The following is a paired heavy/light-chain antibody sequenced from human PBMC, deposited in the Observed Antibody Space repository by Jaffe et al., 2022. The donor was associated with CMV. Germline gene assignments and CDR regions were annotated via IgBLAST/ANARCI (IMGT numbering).Heavy chain of an antibody. V-gene: IGHV3-23*01. Sequence: EVQLLDSGGGLVHPGGSLRLSCVASGFTFSDHIMHWVRQTPGKGLECISSIGAGGVNTFYADSVEGRFTISRDNFKNTVSLQMNSLRVEDTAVYYCAKGPFSEHLLSWFENWGQGTLVTVSS. D-gene: IGHD2-15*01. CDR2: IGAGGVNT. J-gene: IGHJ4*02. CDR3: AKGPFSEHLLSWFEN. CDR1: GFTFSDHI.
Light chain of an antibody. CDR3: QQHLNRPVT. CDR1: QGVTIS. CDR2: DAV. J-gene: IGKJ4*01. Sequence: VLTQSPATLSLFPGERATLSCRASQGVTISVSWYQQKPGQVPSLLIYDAVNRVTGIPARFSGSGSGTDFTLTIDSLEPDDSAVYYCQQHLNRPVTFGGGTKVEIK. V-gene: IGKV3-11*01.